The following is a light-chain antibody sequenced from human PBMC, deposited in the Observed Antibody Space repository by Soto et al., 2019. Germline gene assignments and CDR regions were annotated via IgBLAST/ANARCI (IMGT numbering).Light chain of an antibody. CDR1: HSISSG. Sequence: DIQMTQSPSTLSASEGDRVTITCRASHSISSGLAWYQQKTGKAPNLLIYYASRSDTGAPTRFSGSGSGTEFTLTISSLQPDDFATYYGQQYNSYWTFGQGTKVAIK. V-gene: IGKV1-5*01. J-gene: IGKJ1*01. CDR2: YAS. CDR3: QQYNSYWT.